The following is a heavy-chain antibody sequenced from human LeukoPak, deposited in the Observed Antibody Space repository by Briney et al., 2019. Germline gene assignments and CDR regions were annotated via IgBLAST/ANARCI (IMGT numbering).Heavy chain of an antibody. CDR1: GFTFSDYY. CDR2: ISSSGSTI. CDR3: ARGDFRLEMSTTIAFDI. V-gene: IGHV3-11*01. D-gene: IGHD1-1*01. Sequence: GGSLRLSCAASGFTFSDYYMSWIRQAPGKGLEWVSYISSSGSTIYYADSVKGRFTISRDNAKNSLYLQMNSLRAEDTAVYYCARGDFRLEMSTTIAFDIWGQGTMVTVSS. J-gene: IGHJ3*02.